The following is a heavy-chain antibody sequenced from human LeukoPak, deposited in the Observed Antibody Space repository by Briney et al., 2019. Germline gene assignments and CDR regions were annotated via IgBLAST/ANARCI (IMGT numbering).Heavy chain of an antibody. V-gene: IGHV4-59*01. J-gene: IGHJ4*02. CDR1: GGSISSYY. CDR2: IYYSGST. Sequence: PSETLSLTCTVSGGSISSYYWSWIRQPPGKGLEWIGYIYYSGSTNYNPSLKSRVTISVDTSKNQFSLKLSSVTAADTAVYYCARSSRGGGWYHVAYWGQGTLVTVSS. CDR3: ARSSRGGGWYHVAY. D-gene: IGHD6-19*01.